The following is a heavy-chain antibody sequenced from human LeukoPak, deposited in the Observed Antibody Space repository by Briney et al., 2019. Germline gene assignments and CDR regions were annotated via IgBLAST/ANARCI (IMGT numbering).Heavy chain of an antibody. V-gene: IGHV3-33*01. J-gene: IGHJ4*02. CDR2: IWYDRSNK. Sequence: GRSLRLSCAASGFTFSSYGMHWVRQAPGKGLEWVAVIWYDRSNKYYADSVKGRFTISRDNSKNTLYLQMNSLRAEDTAVYYCAREQRVAGTVDYWGQGTLVTVSS. CDR3: AREQRVAGTVDY. D-gene: IGHD6-19*01. CDR1: GFTFSSYG.